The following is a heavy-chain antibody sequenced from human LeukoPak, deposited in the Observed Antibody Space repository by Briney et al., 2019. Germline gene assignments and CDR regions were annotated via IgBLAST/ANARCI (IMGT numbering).Heavy chain of an antibody. J-gene: IGHJ4*02. D-gene: IGHD6-13*01. CDR3: ARGMAAAGNVDY. V-gene: IGHV3-74*01. CDR1: EFTFSSYW. CDR2: INTDGSST. Sequence: GGSLRLSCAASEFTFSSYWMHWVRQAPGKGLVWVSRINTDGSSTSYADSVKGRFTISRDNAKNTLYLQMNSLRAEDTAVYYCARGMAAAGNVDYWGQGTLVTVSS.